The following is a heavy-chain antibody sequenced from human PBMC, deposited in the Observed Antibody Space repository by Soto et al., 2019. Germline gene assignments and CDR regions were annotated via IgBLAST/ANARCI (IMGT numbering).Heavy chain of an antibody. J-gene: IGHJ4*02. CDR2: ITGSAGGT. V-gene: IGHV3-23*01. Sequence: GGSLRLSCAASGFTFSNYAMSWVRQAPGKGLEWVSTITGSAGGTYYADSTKGRFTISRDNSKSTLYLQMYSLRVEDTAVYYCARESEHWGQGTLVTVSS. CDR3: ARESEH. CDR1: GFTFSNYA. D-gene: IGHD1-1*01.